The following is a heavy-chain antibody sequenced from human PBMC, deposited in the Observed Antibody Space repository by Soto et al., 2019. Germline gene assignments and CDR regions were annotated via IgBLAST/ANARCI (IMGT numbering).Heavy chain of an antibody. J-gene: IGHJ6*02. D-gene: IGHD6-13*01. CDR3: ARDLEAAAGTHYYYGMDV. Sequence: LSLTCAISGDSVSSNSAAWNWIRQSPSRGLEWLGRTYYRSKWYNDYAVSVKSRITINPDTSKNQFSLQLNSVTPEDTAVYYCARDLEAAAGTHYYYGMDVWGQGTTVTVSS. CDR2: TYYRSKWYN. V-gene: IGHV6-1*01. CDR1: GDSVSSNSAA.